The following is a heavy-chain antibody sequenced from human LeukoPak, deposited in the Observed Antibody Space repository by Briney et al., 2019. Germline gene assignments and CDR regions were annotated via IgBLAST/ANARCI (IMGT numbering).Heavy chain of an antibody. D-gene: IGHD3-16*01. CDR3: ARRPYYDYVWGSSDY. Sequence: GGSLRLSCAASGFTFSSYAMHWVRQAPGKGLEWVAVISYDGSNKYYADSVKGRFTISRDNSKNTLYLQMNSLRAEDTAVYHCARRPYYDYVWGSSDYWGQGTLVTVSS. V-gene: IGHV3-30*04. CDR1: GFTFSSYA. CDR2: ISYDGSNK. J-gene: IGHJ4*02.